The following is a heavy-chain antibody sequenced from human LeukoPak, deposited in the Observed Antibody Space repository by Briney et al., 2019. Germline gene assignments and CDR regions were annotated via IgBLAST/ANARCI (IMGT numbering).Heavy chain of an antibody. CDR1: GFTFSSYA. J-gene: IGHJ5*02. V-gene: IGHV3-23*01. Sequence: PGGSLRLSCAASGFTFSSYAMSWVRQAPGKGLEWVSAISGSGGSTYYADSVKGRFTISRDNFKNTLYLQMNSLRAEDTAVYYCAKMKVRAIVVVVAAKYNWFDPWGQGTLVTVSS. CDR3: AKMKVRAIVVVVAAKYNWFDP. D-gene: IGHD2-15*01. CDR2: ISGSGGST.